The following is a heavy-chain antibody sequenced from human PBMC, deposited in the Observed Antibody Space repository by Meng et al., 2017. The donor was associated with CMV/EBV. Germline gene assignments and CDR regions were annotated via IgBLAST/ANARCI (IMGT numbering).Heavy chain of an antibody. CDR2: INHSGST. Sequence: QGQVQQWGGGRLKPSETLSLTCAVYGGSFSGYYWSWIRQPPGKGLEWIGEINHSGSTNYNPSLKSRVTISVDTSKNQFSWKLSSVTAADTAVYYCARGGNWFDPWGQGTLVTVSS. V-gene: IGHV4-34*01. CDR1: GGSFSGYY. CDR3: ARGGNWFDP. J-gene: IGHJ5*02.